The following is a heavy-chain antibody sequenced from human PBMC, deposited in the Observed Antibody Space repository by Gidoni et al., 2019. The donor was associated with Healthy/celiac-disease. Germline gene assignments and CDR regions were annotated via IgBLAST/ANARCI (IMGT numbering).Heavy chain of an antibody. Sequence: QVQLQQWGAGLLKPSETLSLTCAVYGGSLSDYYWSWIRQPPGKGLEWIGEINHSGSTNYNPSLKSRVTISVDTSKNQFSLKLSSVTAADTAVYYCASGIVGATTSYYYYGMDVWGQGTTVTVSS. D-gene: IGHD1-26*01. CDR2: INHSGST. CDR1: GGSLSDYY. V-gene: IGHV4-34*01. CDR3: ASGIVGATTSYYYYGMDV. J-gene: IGHJ6*02.